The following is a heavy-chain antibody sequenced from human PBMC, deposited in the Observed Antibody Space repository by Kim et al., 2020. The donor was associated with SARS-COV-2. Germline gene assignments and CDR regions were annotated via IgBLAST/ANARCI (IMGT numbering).Heavy chain of an antibody. V-gene: IGHV3-7*05. CDR1: GFTFSSLW. J-gene: IGHJ4*01. Sequence: GGSLRLSCAASGFTFSSLWMSWVRQAPGKGLEWVASIRHDGSEKYNGDSVNGRFTISRDNAKNSLYLQMNSLRAEDTAVYYCARDLEIRSSWSYHFDSWG. CDR2: IRHDGSEK. CDR3: ARDLEIRSSWSYHFDS. D-gene: IGHD6-13*01.